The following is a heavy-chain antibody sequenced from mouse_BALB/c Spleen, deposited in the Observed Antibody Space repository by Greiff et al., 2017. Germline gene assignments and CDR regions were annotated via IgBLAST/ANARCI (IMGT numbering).Heavy chain of an antibody. J-gene: IGHJ4*01. Sequence: EVMLVESGGGLVQPGGSLKLSCAASGFTFSSYGMPWVRQTPDKRLELVATINRNGGSTYYPDSVKGRFTISRDNAKNTLYLQMSSLKSEDTAMYYFARYYYASLYAMDYWGQGTSVTVSS. CDR1: GFTFSSYG. CDR2: INRNGGST. CDR3: ARYYYASLYAMDY. V-gene: IGHV5-6-3*01. D-gene: IGHD1-1*01.